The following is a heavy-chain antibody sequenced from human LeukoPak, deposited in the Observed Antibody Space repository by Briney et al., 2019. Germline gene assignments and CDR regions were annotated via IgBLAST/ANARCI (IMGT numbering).Heavy chain of an antibody. Sequence: GASVKVSCKASGYTFTSYGISWVRQAPGQGLEWMGWISAYNGNTNYAQKLQGRVTMTTDTSTSTAYMELRSLRSDDTAVYYCARTPAQGIQLWKHTTYYYYYMDVWGKGTTVTVSS. CDR3: ARTPAQGIQLWKHTTYYYYYMDV. V-gene: IGHV1-18*01. CDR1: GYTFTSYG. J-gene: IGHJ6*03. CDR2: ISAYNGNT. D-gene: IGHD5-18*01.